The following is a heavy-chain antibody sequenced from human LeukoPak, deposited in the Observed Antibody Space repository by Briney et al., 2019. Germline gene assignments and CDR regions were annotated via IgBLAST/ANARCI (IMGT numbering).Heavy chain of an antibody. J-gene: IGHJ6*03. CDR2: ISSSGSTI. V-gene: IGHV3-11*01. CDR1: EFTFSDYY. D-gene: IGHD5-12*01. CDR3: ARDRSLIVATGYYYYMDV. Sequence: PGGSLRLSCAASEFTFSDYYMSWIRQAPGKGLEWVSYISSSGSTIYYADSVKGRFTISRDNAKNSLYLQMNSLRAEDTAVYYCARDRSLIVATGYYYYMDVWGKGTTVTMSS.